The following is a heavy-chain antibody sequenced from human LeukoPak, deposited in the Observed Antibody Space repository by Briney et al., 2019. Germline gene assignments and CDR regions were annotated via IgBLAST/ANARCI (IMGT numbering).Heavy chain of an antibody. CDR1: GFTFSSYS. D-gene: IGHD6-6*01. CDR2: IKQDGSEK. CDR3: ARDLGYEYSTSSPPGY. V-gene: IGHV3-7*01. J-gene: IGHJ4*02. Sequence: GGSLRLSCAASGFTFSSYSMNWDRQAPGKGLEWVANIKQDGSEKYYVDSVKGRFTISRDNAKNSLYLQMNSLRAEDTAVYYCARDLGYEYSTSSPPGYWGQGTLVTVSS.